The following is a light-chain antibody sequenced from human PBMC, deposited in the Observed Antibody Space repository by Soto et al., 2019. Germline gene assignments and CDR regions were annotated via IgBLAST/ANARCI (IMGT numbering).Light chain of an antibody. CDR1: QSVSSSN. V-gene: IGKV3-15*01. Sequence: EVGWTQSPGTLSLSPGERATLSCRASQSVSSSNLAWYQQKPGQAPRLLIYGASTRATGIPARFSGSGSGTEFTLTISSLQSEDFAVYYCQQYNNWPPWTFGQGTKVDI. J-gene: IGKJ1*01. CDR2: GAS. CDR3: QQYNNWPPWT.